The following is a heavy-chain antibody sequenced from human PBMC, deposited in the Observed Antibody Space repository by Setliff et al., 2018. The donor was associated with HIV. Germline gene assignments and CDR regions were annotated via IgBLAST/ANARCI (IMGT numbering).Heavy chain of an antibody. CDR2: IYSGVSGT. V-gene: IGHV3-23*03. J-gene: IGHJ4*02. CDR1: GFTFSSYA. D-gene: IGHD5-18*01. CDR3: AKDAGAGYSYGYLDY. Sequence: PGGSLRLSCAASGFTFSSYALSWVRQAPGKGLEWVSVIYSGVSGTYYADSVKGRFTISRDNSKNTLYLQMNSLRAEDTAVYYCAKDAGAGYSYGYLDYWGQGTLVTV.